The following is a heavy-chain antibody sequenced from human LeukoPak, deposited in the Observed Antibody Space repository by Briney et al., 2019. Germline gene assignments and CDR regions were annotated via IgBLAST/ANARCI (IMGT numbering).Heavy chain of an antibody. CDR3: ASSYLYYGLGH. J-gene: IGHJ4*02. V-gene: IGHV1-8*02. D-gene: IGHD3-10*01. CDR2: MNPNSGNT. CDR1: GGTFSSYA. Sequence: ASVKVSCKASGGTFSSYAISWVRQATGQGLEWMGWMNPNSGNTGYVQKFQGRVTMTRNTSISTAYMELSSLRSEDTAVYYCASSYLYYGLGHWGQGTLVTVSS.